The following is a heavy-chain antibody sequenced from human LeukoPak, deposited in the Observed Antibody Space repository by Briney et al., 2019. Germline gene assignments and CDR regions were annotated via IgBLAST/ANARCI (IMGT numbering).Heavy chain of an antibody. CDR2: LSDSGGDT. Sequence: GGSLRLSCAASGFTFSSHAMSWVRQAPGKGLEWVSSLSDSGGDTFYANSVKGRFAISRDNFKNTLYLQMNSLRAEDTAVYYCAKDRRALYSIAAAGTFDYWGQGTLVTVSS. D-gene: IGHD6-13*01. CDR1: GFTFSSHA. J-gene: IGHJ4*02. CDR3: AKDRRALYSIAAAGTFDY. V-gene: IGHV3-23*01.